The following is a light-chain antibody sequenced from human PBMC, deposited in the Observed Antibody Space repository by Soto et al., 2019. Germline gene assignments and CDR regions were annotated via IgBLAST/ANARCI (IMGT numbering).Light chain of an antibody. J-gene: IGKJ2*01. Sequence: EAVLTQSPLSLPVTLGQPASISCRSSQSLVHTPGNTYLNWFQQRPGQSPRRLIYKVSNRDSGVLDRFSGSESGTEFTLKISRVEAEDVGLYYCMQGTHWPYTFGQGTKLEIK. V-gene: IGKV2-30*02. CDR1: QSLVHTPGNTY. CDR3: MQGTHWPYT. CDR2: KVS.